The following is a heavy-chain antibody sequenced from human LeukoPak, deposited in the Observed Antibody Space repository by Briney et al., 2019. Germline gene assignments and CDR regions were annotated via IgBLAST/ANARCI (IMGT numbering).Heavy chain of an antibody. D-gene: IGHD6-19*01. Sequence: ASVKVSCKASGYIFTSYGISWVRQAPGQGLEWMGWISAYNGNTNYAQKLQGRVTMTTDTSTSTAFMELRSLRSDDTAVCYCARADIRAIASSGWYGFDYWGQGTLVTVSS. V-gene: IGHV1-18*01. CDR3: ARADIRAIASSGWYGFDY. CDR2: ISAYNGNT. J-gene: IGHJ4*02. CDR1: GYIFTSYG.